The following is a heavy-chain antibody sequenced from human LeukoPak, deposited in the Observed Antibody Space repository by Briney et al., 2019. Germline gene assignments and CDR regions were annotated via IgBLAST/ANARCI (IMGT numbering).Heavy chain of an antibody. CDR3: ARGGGGFGIADREADY. V-gene: IGHV1-2*06. Sequence: GASVKVSCKASGYTCTGYYMHWVRQAPGQGLEWMGRINPNSGGTNYAQKFQGRVTMTRDTSISTAYMELSRLRSDDTAVYCCARGGGGFGIADREADYWGQGTLVTVSS. J-gene: IGHJ4*02. CDR1: GYTCTGYY. CDR2: INPNSGGT. D-gene: IGHD3-16*01.